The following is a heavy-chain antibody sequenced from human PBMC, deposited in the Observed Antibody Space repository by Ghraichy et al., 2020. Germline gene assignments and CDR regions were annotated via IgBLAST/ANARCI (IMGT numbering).Heavy chain of an antibody. Sequence: GALRLSCAASGFTFSSYWMHWVRQAPVKGLVWVSRINSDGSNTSYADSVKGRFTISRDNAKNTLYLQMNSLRAEDTAVYYCARSVDYWGQGTLVTVSS. V-gene: IGHV3-74*01. CDR3: ARSVDY. CDR1: GFTFSSYW. CDR2: INSDGSNT. J-gene: IGHJ4*02.